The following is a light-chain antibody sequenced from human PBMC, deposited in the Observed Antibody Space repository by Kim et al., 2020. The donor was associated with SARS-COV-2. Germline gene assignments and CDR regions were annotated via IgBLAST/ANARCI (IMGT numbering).Light chain of an antibody. CDR1: QSVSSSY. J-gene: IGKJ5*01. CDR2: GAS. V-gene: IGKV3-20*01. CDR3: QQYGSSSIT. Sequence: SPGERAPLSCRASQSVSSSYLAWFQQKPGQAPRLLIYGASSRATGIPDRFSGSGSGTDFTLTISRLEPEDFAVYYCQQYGSSSITFGQGTRLEIK.